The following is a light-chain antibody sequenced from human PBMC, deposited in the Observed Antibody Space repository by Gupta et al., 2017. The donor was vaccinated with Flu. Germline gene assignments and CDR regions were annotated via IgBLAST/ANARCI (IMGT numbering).Light chain of an antibody. CDR1: QSISAS. J-gene: IGKJ1*01. V-gene: IGKV3-11*01. Sequence: VLTQSPASLSLSPGERATLSCRVSQSISASLAWYRQKVGQPPRLLIYDASTRATGIPARFSGSGSGTDFTLTISSLEPEDFAVYYCQHRSVWPPGATFGQGTKVEIK. CDR2: DAS. CDR3: QHRSVWPPGAT.